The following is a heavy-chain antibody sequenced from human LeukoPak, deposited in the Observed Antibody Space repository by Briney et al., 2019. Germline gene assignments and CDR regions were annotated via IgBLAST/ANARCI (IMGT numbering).Heavy chain of an antibody. CDR2: IYYSGST. CDR3: ARAPSWTEPKIDY. CDR1: GGSISSYY. D-gene: IGHD1-1*01. Sequence: PSETLSLTCTVSGGSISSYYWSWIRQPPGKGLEWIGYIYYSGSTNYNPSLKSRVTISVDTSKNQFSLKLSSVTAADTAVYYCARAPSWTEPKIDYWGQGTLVTVSS. V-gene: IGHV4-59*12. J-gene: IGHJ4*02.